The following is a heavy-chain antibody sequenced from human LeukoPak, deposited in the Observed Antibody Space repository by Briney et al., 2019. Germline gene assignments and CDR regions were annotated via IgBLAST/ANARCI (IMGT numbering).Heavy chain of an antibody. CDR3: ARDHWRVAAAGNGWFDP. Sequence: SVKVSCKASGGTFSSYAISWVRQAPGQGLEWMGGIIPIFGTANYAQKFQGRVTITADESTSTAYMELSSLRSEDTAVCYCARDHWRVAAAGNGWFDPWGQGTLVTVSS. CDR2: IIPIFGTA. J-gene: IGHJ5*02. CDR1: GGTFSSYA. V-gene: IGHV1-69*13. D-gene: IGHD6-13*01.